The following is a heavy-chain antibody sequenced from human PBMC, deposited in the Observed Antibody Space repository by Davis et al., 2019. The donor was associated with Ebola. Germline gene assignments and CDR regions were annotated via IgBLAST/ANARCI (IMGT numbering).Heavy chain of an antibody. CDR3: AREVGRRGEGGYYFDY. Sequence: ASVKVSCKASGYTFTGYYIHWVRQAPGQGLEWMGWINPNSGGTNYAQNFQGRVTMTRDTSISTAYMELSRLRSDDTAVYYCAREVGRRGEGGYYFDYWGQGTLVTVSS. CDR2: INPNSGGT. J-gene: IGHJ4*02. CDR1: GYTFTGYY. D-gene: IGHD3-10*01. V-gene: IGHV1-2*02.